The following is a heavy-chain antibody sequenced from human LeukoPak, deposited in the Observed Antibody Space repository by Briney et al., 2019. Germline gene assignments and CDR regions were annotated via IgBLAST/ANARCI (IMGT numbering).Heavy chain of an antibody. CDR1: GFPLSTSGVG. J-gene: IGHJ4*02. V-gene: IGHV2-5*01. CDR2: IYWNDDK. Sequence: SGPTLVKPTQTLTLTCTFSGFPLSTSGVGVGWIRQPPGKALEWFALIYWNDDKRYSPSLKSRLPITKDTSKNQVVLTMTNMDPVDTATYYCAHRGEGSKPLYWGQGTLVTVSS. CDR3: AHRGEGSKPLY. D-gene: IGHD2-21*01.